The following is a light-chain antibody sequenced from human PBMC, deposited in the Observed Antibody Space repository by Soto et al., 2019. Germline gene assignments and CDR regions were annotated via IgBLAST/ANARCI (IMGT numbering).Light chain of an antibody. CDR3: QQYNNWPPWT. CDR2: DAS. Sequence: EIVMTQSPASLSVSPGERVTLSCRASQSVSRNLAWYQQKPGQAPRLLIYDASTRATAIPARFSGSGSETEFTLTISSLQSEDSAVYYCQQYNNWPPWTFGQGTKVDIK. V-gene: IGKV3-15*01. J-gene: IGKJ1*01. CDR1: QSVSRN.